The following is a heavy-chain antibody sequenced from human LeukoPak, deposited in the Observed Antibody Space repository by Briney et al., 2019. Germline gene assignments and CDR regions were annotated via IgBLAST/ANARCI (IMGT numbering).Heavy chain of an antibody. V-gene: IGHV1-69*05. J-gene: IGHJ4*02. CDR3: ARGLNDYVDY. D-gene: IGHD4/OR15-4a*01. CDR1: GGTFSSYA. Sequence: EASVKVSCKASGGTFSSYAISWVRQAPGQGLEWMGRIIPIFGTTNYAQKFQGRVTITTDESTSTAYMELSSLRSEDTAVYYCARGLNDYVDYWGQGTLVTVSS. CDR2: IIPIFGTT.